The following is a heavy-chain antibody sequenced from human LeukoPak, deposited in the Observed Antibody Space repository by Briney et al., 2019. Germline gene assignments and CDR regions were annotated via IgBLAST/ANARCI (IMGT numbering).Heavy chain of an antibody. CDR2: INWKGGST. D-gene: IGHD2-2*01. J-gene: IGHJ4*02. CDR1: GFTFDDYG. CDR3: ARLGDDCSSTSCYRLIDY. Sequence: GGYLRLSCAASGFTFDDYGMSWVRQAPGKGLEWVSGINWKGGSTGYADSVKGRFTISRDNAKNSLYLQMNSLRAEDTALYYCARLGDDCSSTSCYRLIDYWGQGTLVTVSS. V-gene: IGHV3-20*04.